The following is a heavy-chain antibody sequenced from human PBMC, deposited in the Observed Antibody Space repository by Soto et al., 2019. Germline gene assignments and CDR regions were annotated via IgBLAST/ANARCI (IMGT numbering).Heavy chain of an antibody. Sequence: GGSLRLSCSASGFTFSSYAMHWVRQAPGKGLEYVSAISSNGGSTYYADSVKGRFTISRDNSKNTLYLQMSSLRAEDTAVYYCVKGFIVRYFDWLQTNKKHDAFDIWGQGTMVTVSS. CDR2: ISSNGGST. J-gene: IGHJ3*02. CDR3: VKGFIVRYFDWLQTNKKHDAFDI. V-gene: IGHV3-64D*08. D-gene: IGHD3-9*01. CDR1: GFTFSSYA.